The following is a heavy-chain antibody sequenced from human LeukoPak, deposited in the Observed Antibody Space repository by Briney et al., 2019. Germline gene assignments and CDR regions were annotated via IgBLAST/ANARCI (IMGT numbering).Heavy chain of an antibody. V-gene: IGHV3-30*04. J-gene: IGHJ6*03. CDR2: ISYDGSDK. D-gene: IGHD3-10*01. CDR3: AKDGGVRGPDYYYYMDV. Sequence: PGGSLRLSCAASGFTFSSYAMYWVRQAPGKGLEWVAVISYDGSDKFYADSVKGRFTISRDSSKNTLYLQMNGLRPEDTAVYYCAKDGGVRGPDYYYYMDVWGKGTTVTISS. CDR1: GFTFSSYA.